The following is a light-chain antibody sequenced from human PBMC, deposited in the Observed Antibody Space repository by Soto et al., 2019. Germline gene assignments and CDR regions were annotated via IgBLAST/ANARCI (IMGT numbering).Light chain of an antibody. CDR2: GAS. CDR1: QSVSSS. J-gene: IGKJ4*01. V-gene: IGKV3-20*01. CDR3: QQYGSSPPLT. Sequence: EIVLTQSPGTLSFSPGERATLSCRASQSVSSSLAWYQQKPGQAPRLLIHGASSRATGIPDRFSGSGSGTDFTLTISRLEPEDFAVYYCQQYGSSPPLTFGGGTKVDI.